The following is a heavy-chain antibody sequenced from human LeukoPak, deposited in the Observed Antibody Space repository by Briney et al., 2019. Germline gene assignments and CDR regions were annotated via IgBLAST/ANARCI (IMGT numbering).Heavy chain of an antibody. J-gene: IGHJ4*02. CDR3: GRHKGMPGYSTY. CDR1: NYSISNSLY. Sequence: SEPLSLTCSGSNYSISNSLYWGWIRQPPGKGLEWIGNIYYSGSTYYNPSLKSRVTISVDTSKNQFSLKLSSVTAADTAVYYCGRHKGMPGYSTYWGQGSLVTVSS. CDR2: IYYSGST. D-gene: IGHD4-11*01. V-gene: IGHV4-39*01.